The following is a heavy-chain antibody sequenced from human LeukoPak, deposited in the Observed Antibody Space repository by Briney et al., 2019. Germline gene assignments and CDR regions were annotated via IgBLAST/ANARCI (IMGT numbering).Heavy chain of an antibody. D-gene: IGHD6-6*01. J-gene: IGHJ5*02. CDR1: GFTFSSYG. CDR2: ISYDGNNK. Sequence: GGSLRLSCAASGFTFSSYGMHWVRQAPGKGLEWVAVISYDGNNKYYADSVKGRFTISRDTSKNTLYLQMNSLRAEDTAVYYCAKGAPYSSSLSNWFDPWGQGTLVTVSS. V-gene: IGHV3-30*19. CDR3: AKGAPYSSSLSNWFDP.